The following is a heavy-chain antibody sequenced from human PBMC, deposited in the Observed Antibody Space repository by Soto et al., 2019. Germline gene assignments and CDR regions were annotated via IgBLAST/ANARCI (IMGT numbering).Heavy chain of an antibody. V-gene: IGHV3-21*01. Sequence: GGSLRLSCAASGFIFTGYNMNWVRQAPGKGLEWVSSISSGSSYIYYADSVKGRFTISRDNAKNSLYLQMNTLRAEDTALYYCAGRRTAAGTLPFDYWGQGTRVTVSS. J-gene: IGHJ4*02. CDR2: ISSGSSYI. CDR1: GFIFTGYN. CDR3: AGRRTAAGTLPFDY. D-gene: IGHD6-13*01.